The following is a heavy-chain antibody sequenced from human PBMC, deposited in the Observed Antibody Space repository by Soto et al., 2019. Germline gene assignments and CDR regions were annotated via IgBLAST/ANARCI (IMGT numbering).Heavy chain of an antibody. CDR1: GGTFSSYA. V-gene: IGHV1-69*13. D-gene: IGHD6-6*01. CDR3: ARAVWGQLVLGHYYYYGMDV. CDR2: IIPIFGTA. Sequence: VASVKVSCKASGGTFSSYAISWVRQAPGQGLEWMGGIIPIFGTANYAQKFQGRVTITADESTSTAYMELSSLRSEDTAVYYCARAVWGQLVLGHYYYYGMDVWGQGTTVTVSS. J-gene: IGHJ6*02.